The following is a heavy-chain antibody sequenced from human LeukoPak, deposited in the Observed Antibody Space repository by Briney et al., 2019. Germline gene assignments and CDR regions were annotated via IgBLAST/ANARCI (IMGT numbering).Heavy chain of an antibody. Sequence: GGSLRLSCAASGFTFSSFWMSWVRQAPGKGLEWVAVISYDGSNKYYADSVKGRFTISRDNAKNALYLQMNSLTAEDTAVYYCAKGRGSHLDYWGQGTLVTVSS. CDR1: GFTFSSFW. D-gene: IGHD3-16*01. J-gene: IGHJ4*02. CDR3: AKGRGSHLDY. CDR2: ISYDGSNK. V-gene: IGHV3-30*18.